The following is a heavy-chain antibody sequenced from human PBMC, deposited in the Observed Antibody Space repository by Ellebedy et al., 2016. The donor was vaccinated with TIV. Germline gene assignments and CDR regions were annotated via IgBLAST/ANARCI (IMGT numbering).Heavy chain of an antibody. D-gene: IGHD6-13*01. Sequence: SVKVSXKASGGTFTSYGINWVRQAPGQGLEWMGGIIPIFGTANYAQKFQGRVTITADKSTSTAYMELSSLRSEDTAVYYCASTGAAGNARYWGQGTLVTVSS. CDR3: ASTGAAGNARY. J-gene: IGHJ4*02. CDR2: IIPIFGTA. V-gene: IGHV1-69*06. CDR1: GGTFTSYG.